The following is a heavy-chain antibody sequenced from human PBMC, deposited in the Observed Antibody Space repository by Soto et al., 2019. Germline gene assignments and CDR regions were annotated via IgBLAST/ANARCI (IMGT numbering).Heavy chain of an antibody. CDR1: GFTFSSYG. CDR3: AKDSQGWLTYYFDY. D-gene: IGHD3-22*01. J-gene: IGHJ4*02. CDR2: ISYDGSNK. V-gene: IGHV3-30*18. Sequence: SLILSCAASGFTFSSYGMHWVRQAPGKGLEWVAVISYDGSNKYYADSVKGRFTISRDNSKNTLYLQMNSLRAEDTAVYYCAKDSQGWLTYYFDYWGQGTLVTVSS.